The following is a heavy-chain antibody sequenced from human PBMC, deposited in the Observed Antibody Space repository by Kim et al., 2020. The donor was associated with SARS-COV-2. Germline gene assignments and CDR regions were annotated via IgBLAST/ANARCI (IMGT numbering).Heavy chain of an antibody. CDR2: IISDGSST. D-gene: IGHD1-26*01. J-gene: IGHJ4*02. CDR1: GFTFSSYW. Sequence: GGSLRLSCAASGFTFSSYWMHWVRQAPGKGLVWVSRIISDGSSTSYADSVKGRFTISRDNAKNTLYLQMNSLRAEDTAVYYCARDGYIVGAHYYFDYWGQGTLVTVSS. CDR3: ARDGYIVGAHYYFDY. V-gene: IGHV3-74*01.